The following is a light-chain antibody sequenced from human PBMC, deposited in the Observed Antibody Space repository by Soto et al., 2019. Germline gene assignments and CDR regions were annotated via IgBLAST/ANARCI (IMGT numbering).Light chain of an antibody. CDR2: KAS. J-gene: IGKJ4*01. CDR3: QQYNSVSLLT. CDR1: QSISSW. Sequence: DIQMTQFPSTLSASVGDRVTITCRASQSISSWLAWYQQKPGKAPKLLIYKASTLESGVPSRFSGSGSGTEFTLTISSLQPDDFATYYCQQYNSVSLLTFGGGTKV. V-gene: IGKV1-5*03.